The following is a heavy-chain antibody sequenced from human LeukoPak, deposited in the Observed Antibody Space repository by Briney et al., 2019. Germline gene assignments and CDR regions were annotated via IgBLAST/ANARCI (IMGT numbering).Heavy chain of an antibody. J-gene: IGHJ3*02. CDR1: GESFTTYY. CDR2: INHTGST. CDR3: AREISRAYYYDSSGSDAFDI. D-gene: IGHD3-22*01. V-gene: IGHV4-34*01. Sequence: PSETLSLTCAVYGESFTTYYWGWIRQTPGKGLEWIGEINHTGSTNYNPSLKSRVTISIDTSKNQFSLRLSSVTAADTAVYYCAREISRAYYYDSSGSDAFDIWGQGAMVTVSS.